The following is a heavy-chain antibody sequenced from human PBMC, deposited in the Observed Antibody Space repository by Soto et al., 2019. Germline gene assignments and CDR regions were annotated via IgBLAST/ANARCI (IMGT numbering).Heavy chain of an antibody. CDR2: IDKVGTDS. V-gene: IGHV3-74*01. J-gene: IGHJ6*03. CDR3: ARGWFGQDV. D-gene: IGHD3-10*01. Sequence: GGSLRLSCAASEFTFSGRSVHWVRQAPGKGLVWVSGIDKVGTDSTYADSVKGRFTSSRDNAKNTVYLQMNSPRVEETAVYYCARGWFGQDVWGKGTTVTVSS. CDR1: EFTFSGRS.